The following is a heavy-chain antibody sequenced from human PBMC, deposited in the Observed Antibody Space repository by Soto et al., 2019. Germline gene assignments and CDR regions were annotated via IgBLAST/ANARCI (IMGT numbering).Heavy chain of an antibody. V-gene: IGHV1-18*01. CDR2: ISAYNGNT. J-gene: IGHJ4*02. D-gene: IGHD6-25*01. CDR3: ARGADGDY. CDR1: GYIFTNYD. Sequence: QVQRVQSGAEVKKPGASVKVSCKTSGYIFTNYDITWVRQAPGQGLEWMGWISAYNGNTNYAQKLQDRVTMTTDTSTSTAYMEVRSLRSDDTAVYYCARGADGDYWGQGTLVIVSS.